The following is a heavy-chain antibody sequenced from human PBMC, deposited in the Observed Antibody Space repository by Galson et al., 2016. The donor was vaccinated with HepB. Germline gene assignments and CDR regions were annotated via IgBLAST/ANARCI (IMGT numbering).Heavy chain of an antibody. CDR2: INPRSGNT. CDR3: ARETRGGTMSKVMDV. CDR1: EYTFSNYD. D-gene: IGHD2-15*01. Sequence: SVKVSCKASEYTFSNYDINWVRRATGQGPEYMGWINPRSGNTGYVQKFQGRVTMTRNTAITTAYMELTSLTSEDTAVYYCARETRGGTMSKVMDVWGQGTTVTVS. J-gene: IGHJ6*02. V-gene: IGHV1-8*01.